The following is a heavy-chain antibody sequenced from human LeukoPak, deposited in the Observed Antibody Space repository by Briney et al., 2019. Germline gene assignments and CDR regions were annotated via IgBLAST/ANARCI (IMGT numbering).Heavy chain of an antibody. D-gene: IGHD1-26*01. J-gene: IGHJ3*02. CDR2: INPSGGST. Sequence: ASVKVSCKASGYTFTGYYMHWVRQAPGQGLEWMGIINPSGGSTSYAQKFQGRVTMTRDMSTSTVYMELSSLRSEDTAVYYCARDNGAVGPIGAFDIWGQGTMVTVSS. CDR3: ARDNGAVGPIGAFDI. V-gene: IGHV1-46*01. CDR1: GYTFTGYY.